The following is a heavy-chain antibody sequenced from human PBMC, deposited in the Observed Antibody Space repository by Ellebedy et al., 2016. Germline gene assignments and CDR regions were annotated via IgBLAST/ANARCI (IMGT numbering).Heavy chain of an antibody. CDR3: ARVGIVGAKEGDY. D-gene: IGHD1-26*01. Sequence: ASVKVSCKASGYTFTSYDINWVRQATGQGLEWMGWMNPNSGNTGYAQKFQGRVTMTRDTSTSTVYMELSSLRSEDTAVYYCARVGIVGAKEGDYWGQGTLVTVSS. CDR2: MNPNSGNT. J-gene: IGHJ4*02. CDR1: GYTFTSYD. V-gene: IGHV1-8*01.